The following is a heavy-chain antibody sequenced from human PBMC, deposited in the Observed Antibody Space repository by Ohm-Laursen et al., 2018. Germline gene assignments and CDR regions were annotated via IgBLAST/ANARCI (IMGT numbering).Heavy chain of an antibody. J-gene: IGHJ4*02. D-gene: IGHD5-12*01. CDR3: ARHSGHAQF. CDR1: GGSIISYY. CDR2: IYYSGST. Sequence: SETLSLTCAVSGGSIISYYWSWIRQPPEKTLEWIGYIYYSGSTNYNPSLKSQVTISVDTSKNHFSLRLSSVTAADTAVYYCARHSGHAQFWGQGTQVTVSS. V-gene: IGHV4-59*08.